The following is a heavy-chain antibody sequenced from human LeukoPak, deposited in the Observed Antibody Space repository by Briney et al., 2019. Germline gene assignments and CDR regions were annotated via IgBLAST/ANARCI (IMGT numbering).Heavy chain of an antibody. Sequence: TGGSLRLSCTASGFTFSDYGMSWVRQAPGKGLEWVGFIRSKAYGGTTEYAASVKGRFTISRDDSKSIAYLQMNSLKTEDTAVYYCTREGDSGWPPDYWGQGTLVTVSS. CDR3: TREGDSGWPPDY. CDR2: IRSKAYGGTT. V-gene: IGHV3-49*04. D-gene: IGHD5-12*01. J-gene: IGHJ4*02. CDR1: GFTFSDYG.